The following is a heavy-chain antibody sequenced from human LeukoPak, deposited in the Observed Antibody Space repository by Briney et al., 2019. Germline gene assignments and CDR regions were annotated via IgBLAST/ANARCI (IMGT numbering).Heavy chain of an antibody. CDR3: ARTYDSSGYQGPGLY. J-gene: IGHJ4*02. CDR1: GYTFTGYY. CDR2: INPNSGGT. D-gene: IGHD3-22*01. Sequence: ASVKVSCKASGYTFTGYYMHWVRQAPGQGLEWMGWINPNSGGTNYAQKFQGRVTMTRDTSISTAYMELSRLRSDDTAVYYCARTYDSSGYQGPGLYWGQGTLVTVSS. V-gene: IGHV1-2*02.